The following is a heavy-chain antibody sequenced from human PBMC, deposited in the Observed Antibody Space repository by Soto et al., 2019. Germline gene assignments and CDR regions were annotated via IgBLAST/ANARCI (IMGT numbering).Heavy chain of an antibody. Sequence: QVQLQESGPGLVKPSQTLSLTCTVSGGSISSGTFYWSWFRQHPGKGLEWIGYIYYTGNTYYNPSLKSRLTISVDTSKNQFSLTLSSVTAADTAVYYCARVGRVSNGGYPDYWGQGTLVTVSS. J-gene: IGHJ4*02. V-gene: IGHV4-31*03. D-gene: IGHD3-22*01. CDR2: IYYTGNT. CDR1: GGSISSGTFY. CDR3: ARVGRVSNGGYPDY.